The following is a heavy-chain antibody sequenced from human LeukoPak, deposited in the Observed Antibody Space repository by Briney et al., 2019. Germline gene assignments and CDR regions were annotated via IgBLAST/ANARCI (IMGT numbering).Heavy chain of an antibody. V-gene: IGHV4-39*02. J-gene: IGHJ4*02. CDR1: GGSISSSSYY. Sequence: SETLSLTCTVSGGSISSSSYYWGWIRQPPGKGLEWVGNVYYSGSTYHNPSLKSRVTISVDTFKNHFSLKLNSVTAADTAVYYCARDYGDYNFDYWGQGTLVTVSS. CDR2: VYYSGST. CDR3: ARDYGDYNFDY. D-gene: IGHD4-17*01.